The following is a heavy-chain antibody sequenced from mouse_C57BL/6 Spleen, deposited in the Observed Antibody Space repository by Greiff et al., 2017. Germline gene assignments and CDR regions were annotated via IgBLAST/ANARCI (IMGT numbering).Heavy chain of an antibody. D-gene: IGHD3-3*01. CDR1: GYTFTSYW. V-gene: IGHV1-64*01. Sequence: QVQLQQPGAELVKPGASVKLSCKASGYTFTSYWMNWVKQRPGQGLEWIGMIHPNSGSTNYNEKFKSKATLTVDKSSSTAYMQLSSLTAEDSAVYYCARGAGAWFAYWGQGTLVTVSA. J-gene: IGHJ3*01. CDR2: IHPNSGST. CDR3: ARGAGAWFAY.